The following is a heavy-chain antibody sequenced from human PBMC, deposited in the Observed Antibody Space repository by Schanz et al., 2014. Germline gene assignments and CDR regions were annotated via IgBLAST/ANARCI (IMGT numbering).Heavy chain of an antibody. CDR2: IKKDGSEN. CDR3: AKVPRGYSGYDSLDY. D-gene: IGHD5-12*01. J-gene: IGHJ4*02. V-gene: IGHV3-7*01. Sequence: EVQLVESEGGLVQPGGSLRLSCEGSGFSFSDYWMGWVRQAPGKGLEWVANIKKDGSENYYADSVKGRFIISRDNSKNTLFLQMKSLRPEDTAMYYCAKVPRGYSGYDSLDYWGQGTLVTVSS. CDR1: GFSFSDYW.